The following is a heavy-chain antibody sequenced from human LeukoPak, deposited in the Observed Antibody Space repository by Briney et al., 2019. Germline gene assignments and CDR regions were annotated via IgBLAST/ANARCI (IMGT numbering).Heavy chain of an antibody. V-gene: IGHV4-4*02. J-gene: IGHJ5*02. CDR1: GGSISSSNW. CDR3: ARPGSSSGWYVNWFDP. CDR2: IYHSGST. D-gene: IGHD6-19*01. Sequence: SGTLSLTCAVSGGSISSSNWWSWVRQPPGKGLEWIGEIYHSGSTNYNPSLKSRVTISVDKSKNQFSLKLSSVTAADTAVYYCARPGSSSGWYVNWFDPWGQGTLVTVSS.